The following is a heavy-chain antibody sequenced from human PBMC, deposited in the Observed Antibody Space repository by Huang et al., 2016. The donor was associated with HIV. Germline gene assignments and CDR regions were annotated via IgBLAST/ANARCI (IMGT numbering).Heavy chain of an antibody. Sequence: QVQLVESGAELKKPGASVRVSCKVSGYTVSELSLHWVRQAPEKGLEWMGGFDPEEGETIYAQRLQGRVTITEDTSTDTAYMELSSLRPEDTAVYYCATSTPDVGAGVLRSAFDIWGQGTMVTVSS. D-gene: IGHD2-15*01. CDR3: ATSTPDVGAGVLRSAFDI. CDR2: FDPEEGET. J-gene: IGHJ3*02. CDR1: GYTVSELS. V-gene: IGHV1-24*01.